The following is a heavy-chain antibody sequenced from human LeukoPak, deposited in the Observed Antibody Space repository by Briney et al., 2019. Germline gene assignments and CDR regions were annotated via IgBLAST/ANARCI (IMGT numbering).Heavy chain of an antibody. CDR2: IYYSGST. J-gene: IGHJ4*02. V-gene: IGHV4-39*01. CDR1: GGSISSSSYY. Sequence: PSETLSLTCTVSGGSISSSSYYWGWIRQPPGKGLEWIGSIYYSGSTYYNPSLKSRVTISVDTSKNQFSLKLSSVTAADTAVYHCARHGVVVADAFDYWGQGTLVTVSS. D-gene: IGHD2-15*01. CDR3: ARHGVVVADAFDY.